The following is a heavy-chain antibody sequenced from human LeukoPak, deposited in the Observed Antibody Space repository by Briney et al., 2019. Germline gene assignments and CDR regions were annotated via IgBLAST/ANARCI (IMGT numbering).Heavy chain of an antibody. CDR3: ARQIEGYFGY. V-gene: IGHV4-59*11. CDR2: IYYSGST. D-gene: IGHD3-22*01. J-gene: IGHJ4*02. Sequence: PSETLSLTCTVSGGSISSHYWSWIRQPPGKGLEWIGYIYYSGSTNYNPSLKSRVTISVDTSKNQFSLKLSSATAADTAGYYCARQIEGYFGYWGQGTLVTVSS. CDR1: GGSISSHY.